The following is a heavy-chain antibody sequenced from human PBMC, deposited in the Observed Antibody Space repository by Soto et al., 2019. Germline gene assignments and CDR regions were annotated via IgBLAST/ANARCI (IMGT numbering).Heavy chain of an antibody. CDR1: GFTFSGNA. Sequence: EVPLLESGGALVQPGGSLRPSGAASGFTFSGNAMTWVRQAPGKGLEWSSSTGGSGVATYYADSVTGRFTISRDNSKNTLYLQMDSLRAEDTAVYYCAKDSPFSGTGRLAFDYWGQGTLVTVSS. V-gene: IGHV3-23*01. CDR3: AKDSPFSGTGRLAFDY. J-gene: IGHJ4*02. D-gene: IGHD3-10*01. CDR2: TGGSGVAT.